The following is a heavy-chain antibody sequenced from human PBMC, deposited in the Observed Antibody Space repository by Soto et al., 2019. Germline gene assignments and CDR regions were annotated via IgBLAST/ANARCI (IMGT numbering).Heavy chain of an antibody. Sequence: GGSLRLSCAASGFTFSSYGMHWVRQAPGKGLEWVAVISYDGSNKYYADSVKGRFTISRDYSKNTLYLQMNSLRAEDTAVYYCAKSSFPYYYGMDVWGQGTTVTVSS. CDR1: GFTFSSYG. CDR2: ISYDGSNK. J-gene: IGHJ6*02. CDR3: AKSSFPYYYGMDV. V-gene: IGHV3-30*18. D-gene: IGHD6-19*01.